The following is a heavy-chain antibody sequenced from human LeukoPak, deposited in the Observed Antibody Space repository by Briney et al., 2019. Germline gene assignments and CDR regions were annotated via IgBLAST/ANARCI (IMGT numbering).Heavy chain of an antibody. CDR3: AKGQRIFGVVTDY. Sequence: PGGSLRLSCAASGFTFSSYWMNWVRQAPGKGLEWVANIKQDGSEKYYVDSVKGRFTISRDNAKNSLYLQMNSLRAEDTAVYYCAKGQRIFGVVTDYWGQGTLVTVSS. J-gene: IGHJ4*02. D-gene: IGHD3-3*01. V-gene: IGHV3-7*01. CDR2: IKQDGSEK. CDR1: GFTFSSYW.